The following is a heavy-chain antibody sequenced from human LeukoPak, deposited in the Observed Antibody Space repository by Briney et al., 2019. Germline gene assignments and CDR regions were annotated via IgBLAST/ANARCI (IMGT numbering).Heavy chain of an antibody. CDR3: ARLMGERSLFDY. Sequence: GGSLRLSCAASGFIFKTYAMHWVRQAPGKGLEWVTMIWYDGSNKYYGDSVKGRFTISRDNSKNTVYLQMNSLRAEDTAVYYCARLMGERSLFDYWGQGVLVTVSS. CDR2: IWYDGSNK. D-gene: IGHD1-26*01. CDR1: GFIFKTYA. V-gene: IGHV3-33*01. J-gene: IGHJ4*02.